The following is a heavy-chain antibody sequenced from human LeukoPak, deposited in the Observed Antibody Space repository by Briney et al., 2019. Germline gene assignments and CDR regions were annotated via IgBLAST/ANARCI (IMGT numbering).Heavy chain of an antibody. CDR2: IIPIFGTA. V-gene: IGHV1-69*05. J-gene: IGHJ6*03. CDR3: ARDGGSTPRRYYYYMDV. Sequence: ASVKVSCKASGGTFSSYAISWVRQAPGQGLEWMGGIIPIFGTANYAQKFQGRVTITTDESTSTAYMELSSLRSEDTAVYYCARDGGSTPRRYYYYMDVWVKGTTVTVSS. D-gene: IGHD3-16*01. CDR1: GGTFSSYA.